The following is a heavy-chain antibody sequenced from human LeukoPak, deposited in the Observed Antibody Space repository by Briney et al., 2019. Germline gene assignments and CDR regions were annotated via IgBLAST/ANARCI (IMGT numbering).Heavy chain of an antibody. V-gene: IGHV3-53*01. CDR1: GFTVSSNS. Sequence: GGPLRLSCTVSGFTVSSNSMSWVRQAPGKGLEWVSFIYSVNTHYSDSVKGRFTISRDNSKNTLYLQMNSLRAEDTAVYYCARRAGAYSHPYDYWGQGTLVTVSS. J-gene: IGHJ4*02. CDR3: ARRAGAYSHPYDY. CDR2: IYSVNT. D-gene: IGHD4/OR15-4a*01.